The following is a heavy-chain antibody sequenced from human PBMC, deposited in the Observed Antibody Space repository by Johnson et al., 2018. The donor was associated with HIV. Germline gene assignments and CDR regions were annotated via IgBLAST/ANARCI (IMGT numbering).Heavy chain of an antibody. CDR3: AKDERAGQWLVLAFDI. CDR1: GFTFSSYA. CDR2: ISYDGSNK. J-gene: IGHJ3*02. Sequence: QVQLVESGGGVVQPGRSLRLSCAASGFTFSSYAMHWVRQAPGKGLEWVAVISYDGSNKSYADSVKGRFTISRDNSKNTLYLQMNSLRAEETAVYYCAKDERAGQWLVLAFDIWGQGTMVTVSS. D-gene: IGHD6-19*01. V-gene: IGHV3-30*14.